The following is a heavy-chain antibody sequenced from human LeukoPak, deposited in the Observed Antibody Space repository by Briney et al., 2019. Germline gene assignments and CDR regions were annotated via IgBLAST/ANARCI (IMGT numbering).Heavy chain of an antibody. CDR2: IYGSGTT. V-gene: IGHV4-38-2*02. D-gene: IGHD3-10*01. CDR3: ARAYYGSGKHLDY. CDR1: GYSISSGHF. J-gene: IGHJ4*02. Sequence: SETLSLTCTVSGYSISSGHFWSWIRQPPGKGLEWIGSIYGSGTTYYDPPLRSRVSISADTSKNHFSLELSSVTAADTAVYYCARAYYGSGKHLDYWGQGTLVTVSS.